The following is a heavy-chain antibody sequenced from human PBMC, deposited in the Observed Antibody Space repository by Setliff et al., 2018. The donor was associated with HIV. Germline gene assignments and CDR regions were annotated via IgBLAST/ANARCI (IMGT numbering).Heavy chain of an antibody. V-gene: IGHV4-30-2*01. J-gene: IGHJ5*02. Sequence: SETLSLTCTVSGGSITSGIYSWSWIRQPPGKGLEWIGYVYQSGSTYYKPSLKSRVTMSVDRSKNQFSLKIDSVTAADTAVYFRAGDNGANGGPGWLGPWGQGILVTVSS. CDR3: AGDNGANGGPGWLGP. CDR2: VYQSGST. D-gene: IGHD2-8*01. CDR1: GGSITSGIYS.